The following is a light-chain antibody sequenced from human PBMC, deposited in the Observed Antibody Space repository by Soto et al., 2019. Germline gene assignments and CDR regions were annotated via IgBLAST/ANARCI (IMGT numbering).Light chain of an antibody. CDR2: DAS. V-gene: IGKV1-5*01. Sequence: DIQMTQSPSTLSASVGDRVTITCRASQSISSWLAWYQQKPGKAPKVLIFDASSLESGVPSRFSGSGSATEFTLTISSLQPDDFATYYCQQLNSYPRLFNFGGGTKVDIK. CDR1: QSISSW. J-gene: IGKJ4*01. CDR3: QQLNSYPRLFN.